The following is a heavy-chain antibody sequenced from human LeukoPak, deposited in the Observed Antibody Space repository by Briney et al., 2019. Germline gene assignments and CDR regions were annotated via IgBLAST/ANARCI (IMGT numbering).Heavy chain of an antibody. CDR2: MFYSGST. Sequence: PSETLSLTCTVSGGSISSHSYYRGWIRQPPGKGLEWIGSMFYSGSTNYNPSLKRRVTISVDTSKNQFSLRLSSVTAADTAMYYCARYGDYLDGSGTYYAPFDNWGQGTLVTASS. D-gene: IGHD3-10*01. CDR1: GGSISSHSYY. V-gene: IGHV4-39*01. CDR3: ARYGDYLDGSGTYYAPFDN. J-gene: IGHJ4*02.